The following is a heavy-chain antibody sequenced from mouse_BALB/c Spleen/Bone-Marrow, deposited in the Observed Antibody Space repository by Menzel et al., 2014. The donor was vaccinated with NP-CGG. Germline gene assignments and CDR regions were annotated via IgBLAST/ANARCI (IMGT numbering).Heavy chain of an antibody. CDR2: ISYSGNT. CDR3: ARGTGYYFDY. D-gene: IGHD3-3*01. V-gene: IGHV3-8*02. CDR1: GDSITNAY. J-gene: IGHJ2*01. Sequence: EVKLQESGPSLVKPSQPLSLTCSVTGDSITNAYWNWIRKFPGNKIDYMGYISYSGNTYYNPSLKSRISITRDTSKNQFYLQLNSVTTEDTATYFCARGTGYYFDYRGQGTTLTVSS.